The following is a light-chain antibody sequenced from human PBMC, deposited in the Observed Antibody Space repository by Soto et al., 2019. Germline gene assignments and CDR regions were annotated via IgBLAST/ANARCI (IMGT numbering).Light chain of an antibody. V-gene: IGKV1-39*01. CDR1: QSIVTY. CDR2: AAS. CDR3: QQRSHWPPIT. Sequence: DIQMTQSPSSLSASVGDRVTITCRASQSIVTYLNWYLQKPGKAPKLLIYAASNLQSGVPSRFSGSGSGTDFTLTISSLQPEDFAVYFCQQRSHWPPITFGQGTRLEIK. J-gene: IGKJ5*01.